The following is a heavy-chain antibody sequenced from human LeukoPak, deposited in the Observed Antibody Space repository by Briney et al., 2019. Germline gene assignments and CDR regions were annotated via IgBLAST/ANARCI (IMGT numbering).Heavy chain of an antibody. V-gene: IGHV4-61*02. CDR2: IYTSGST. Sequence: SETLSLTCTVSGGSISSGSYYWSWIRQPAGKGLGWIGRIYTSGSTNYNPSLKSRVTISVDTSKNQFSLKLSSVTAADTAVYYCAREQPYCGGDCYSDYWGQGTLVTVSS. D-gene: IGHD2-21*02. CDR3: AREQPYCGGDCYSDY. J-gene: IGHJ4*02. CDR1: GGSISSGSYY.